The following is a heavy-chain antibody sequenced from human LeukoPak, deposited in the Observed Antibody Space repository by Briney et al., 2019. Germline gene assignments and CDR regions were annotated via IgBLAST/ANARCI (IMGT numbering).Heavy chain of an antibody. CDR3: ARDSLWYSSGPGY. J-gene: IGHJ4*02. CDR1: GFTFSSYS. V-gene: IGHV3-48*01. Sequence: PGGSLRLSCAASGFTFSSYSMNWVRQAPGKGLEWVSYISSSSSTIYYADSVKGRFTISRDNAKNSLYLQMNSLRAEDTAVYYCARDSLWYSSGPGYWGQGTLVTVSS. CDR2: ISSSSSTI. D-gene: IGHD6-19*01.